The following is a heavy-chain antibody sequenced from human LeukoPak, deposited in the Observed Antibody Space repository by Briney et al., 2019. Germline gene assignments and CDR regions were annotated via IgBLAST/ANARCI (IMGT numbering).Heavy chain of an antibody. D-gene: IGHD3-3*01. Sequence: GRSLRLSCAASGFTFSSYAMHWVRQAPGKGLEWVAVISYDGSNKYYADSVKGRFTISRDNSKNTLYLQMNSLRAEDTAVYYCARASTIFGVVIPYFDYWGQGTLVTVSS. J-gene: IGHJ4*02. CDR3: ARASTIFGVVIPYFDY. CDR2: ISYDGSNK. V-gene: IGHV3-30-3*01. CDR1: GFTFSSYA.